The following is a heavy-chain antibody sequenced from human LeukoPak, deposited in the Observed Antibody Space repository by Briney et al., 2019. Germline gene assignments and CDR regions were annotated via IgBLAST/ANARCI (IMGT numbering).Heavy chain of an antibody. CDR2: IWYDGSNK. Sequence: GGSLRLSCAASGFTFSSYGMHWVRQAPGKGLEWVAVIWYDGSNKYHADSVKGRFTISGDNSKNTLYLQMNSLRAEDTAVYYCARDFDSGSYDYWGQGTLVTVSS. CDR1: GFTFSSYG. J-gene: IGHJ4*02. CDR3: ARDFDSGSYDY. V-gene: IGHV3-33*01. D-gene: IGHD1-26*01.